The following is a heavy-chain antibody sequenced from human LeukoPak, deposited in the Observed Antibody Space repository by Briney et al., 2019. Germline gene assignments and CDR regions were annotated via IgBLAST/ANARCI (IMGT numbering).Heavy chain of an antibody. CDR1: GGSFSGYY. D-gene: IGHD2-2*01. V-gene: IGHV4-59*01. Sequence: PSETLSLTCAVYGGSFSGYYWSWIRQPPGKGLEWIGYIYYSGSTNYNPSLKSRVTISVDTSKNQFSLKLSSVTAADTAVYYCARVRSIVVVPAARGWYNWFDPWGQGTLVTVSS. J-gene: IGHJ5*02. CDR2: IYYSGST. CDR3: ARVRSIVVVPAARGWYNWFDP.